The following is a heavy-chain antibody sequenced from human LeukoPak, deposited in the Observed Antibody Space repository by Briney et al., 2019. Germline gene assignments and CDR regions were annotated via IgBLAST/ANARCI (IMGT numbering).Heavy chain of an antibody. J-gene: IGHJ6*03. CDR3: ATHQGWLTGGYYYYMDV. Sequence: GGSLRLSCAASGFTFSSYWMSWVRQAPGKGLEWVANIKQDGSEKYYVDSVKGRFTISRDNAKNSLYLQMNSLRAEDTAVYYCATHQGWLTGGYYYYMDVWGKGTTVTVSS. CDR2: IKQDGSEK. V-gene: IGHV3-7*01. CDR1: GFTFSSYW. D-gene: IGHD1-20*01.